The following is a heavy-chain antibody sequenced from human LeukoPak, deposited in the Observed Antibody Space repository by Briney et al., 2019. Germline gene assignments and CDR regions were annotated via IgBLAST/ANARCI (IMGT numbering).Heavy chain of an antibody. CDR1: GGTFNSYA. Sequence: SVKVSCKASGGTFNSYAINWVRQAPGQGLEWMGGITPRLGTTKYIEKFQGRITITTDESTTTAYMELTSLRSEDTAVYYCAADGTDWGQGTLVTVSS. CDR3: AADGTD. V-gene: IGHV1-69*05. CDR2: ITPRLGTT. J-gene: IGHJ4*02.